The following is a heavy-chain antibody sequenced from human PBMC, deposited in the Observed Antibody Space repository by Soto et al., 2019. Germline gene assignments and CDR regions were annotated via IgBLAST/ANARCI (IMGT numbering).Heavy chain of an antibody. J-gene: IGHJ5*02. Sequence: EVQLVESGGGLVQPGGSLRLSCAASGFTVSSNYMSWVRQAPGKGLEWVSVIYSGGSTYYADSVKGRFTISRHNSKNTLYLHINILRAEDTAVYYGTRGLDCGGDCPNCFDPWGQGTLVTVSP. CDR1: GFTVSSNY. CDR3: TRGLDCGGDCPNCFDP. CDR2: IYSGGST. V-gene: IGHV3-53*04. D-gene: IGHD2-21*02.